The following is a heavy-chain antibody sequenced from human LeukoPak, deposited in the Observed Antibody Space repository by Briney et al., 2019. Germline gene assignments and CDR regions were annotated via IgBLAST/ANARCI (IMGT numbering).Heavy chain of an antibody. CDR2: ISWNSGSI. J-gene: IGHJ4*02. CDR3: AKDTRDYYGSGSLIN. V-gene: IGHV3-9*01. CDR1: RFTFDDYA. Sequence: SGGSLRFSCAASRFTFDDYAMHWVRQAPGKGLEWVSCISWNSGSIGYADSVKGRFTISRDNARNSLCLQMNSLRAEDTALYYCAKDTRDYYGSGSLINWGQGTLVTVSS. D-gene: IGHD3-10*01.